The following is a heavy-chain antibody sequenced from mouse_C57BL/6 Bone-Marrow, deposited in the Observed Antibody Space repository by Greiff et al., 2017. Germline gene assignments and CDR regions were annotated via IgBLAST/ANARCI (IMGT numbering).Heavy chain of an antibody. CDR3: ARGYYSNYGGYAMDY. Sequence: DVKLVESGGGLVKPGGSLKLSCAASGFTFSDYGMHWVRQVPEKGLEWVAYISSGSSTIYYADTVKGRFTISRDNAKNTLFLQMTSLRSEDTAMYYCARGYYSNYGGYAMDYWGQGTSVTVSS. J-gene: IGHJ4*01. D-gene: IGHD2-5*01. V-gene: IGHV5-17*01. CDR2: ISSGSSTI. CDR1: GFTFSDYG.